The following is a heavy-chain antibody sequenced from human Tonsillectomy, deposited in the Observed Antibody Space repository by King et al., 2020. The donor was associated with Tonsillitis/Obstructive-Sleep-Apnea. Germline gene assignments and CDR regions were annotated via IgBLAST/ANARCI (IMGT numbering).Heavy chain of an antibody. CDR2: IYSGGTT. D-gene: IGHD2-21*02. CDR1: GFTVSSNY. J-gene: IGHJ3*02. CDR3: ARDSGGDSDAFAI. V-gene: IGHV3-66*01. Sequence: VQLVQSGGGLVQPGGSLRLSCAASGFTVSSNYITWVRQGPGKGLEWVSVIYSGGTTFYAYSVKGRFTISRDNSKNTLYLQMNSLRAEDTAVYYCARDSGGDSDAFAIWGQGTMVTVSS.